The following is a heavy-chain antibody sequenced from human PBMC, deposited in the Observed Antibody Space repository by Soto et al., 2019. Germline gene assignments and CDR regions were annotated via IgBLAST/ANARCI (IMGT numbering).Heavy chain of an antibody. Sequence: SETLSLTCRVSCGSISGSYWSWIRHAPGKGLEWLGYVYYTGSTNYSPSLRSRVSISVDTSKNEFSLRLSSVTAADTAVYFCARSVAVPGAHIDYWGQGTQVTVSS. CDR2: VYYTGST. D-gene: IGHD6-19*01. CDR1: CGSISGSY. CDR3: ARSVAVPGAHIDY. J-gene: IGHJ4*02. V-gene: IGHV4-59*01.